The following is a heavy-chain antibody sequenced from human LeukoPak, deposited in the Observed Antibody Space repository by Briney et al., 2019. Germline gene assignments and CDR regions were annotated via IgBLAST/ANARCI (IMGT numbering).Heavy chain of an antibody. V-gene: IGHV1-18*04. D-gene: IGHD3-22*01. J-gene: IGHJ4*02. CDR1: GYIFTGYY. Sequence: GASVKVSCKASGYIFTGYYMHWVRQAPGQGLEWMGWISPYNGNTKYAQKLQGRVTMTTDTSTSTAYMELRSLRSDDTAVYYCARAPVDSSGLLDYWGQGTLVTVSS. CDR2: ISPYNGNT. CDR3: ARAPVDSSGLLDY.